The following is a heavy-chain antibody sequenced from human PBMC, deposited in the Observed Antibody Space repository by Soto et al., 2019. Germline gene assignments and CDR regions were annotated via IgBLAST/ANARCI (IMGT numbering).Heavy chain of an antibody. CDR3: ASGIAVAIHAVIES. Sequence: ASVKVSCKASGYIFTNYYIHWVRQAPGQGLEWMGLIYPSGRSTSYTQKFQGRVTMTRDTSTSTVHMELSSLRAEDTAVYYWASGIAVAIHAVIESWGQGTLVIVSS. V-gene: IGHV1-46*01. CDR2: IYPSGRST. D-gene: IGHD6-19*01. CDR1: GYIFTNYY. J-gene: IGHJ4*02.